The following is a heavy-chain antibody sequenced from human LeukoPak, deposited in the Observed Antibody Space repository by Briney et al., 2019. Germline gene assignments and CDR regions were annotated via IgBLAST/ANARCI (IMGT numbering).Heavy chain of an antibody. J-gene: IGHJ6*03. V-gene: IGHV1-8*01. CDR3: ARIISNSGYDFWSEYYYYYMDV. Sequence: ASVKVSCKASGYTFTSSDINWVRQATGQGLEWMGWMNPNSGNTGYAQKFQGRVTMTRDTSKSTAYMELSSLRSEDTAVYYCARIISNSGYDFWSEYYYYYMDVWGKGTTVTVSS. CDR1: GYTFTSSD. CDR2: MNPNSGNT. D-gene: IGHD3-3*01.